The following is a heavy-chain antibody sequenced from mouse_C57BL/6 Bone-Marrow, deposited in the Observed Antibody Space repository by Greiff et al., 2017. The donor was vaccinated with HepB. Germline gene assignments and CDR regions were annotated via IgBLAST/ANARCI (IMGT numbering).Heavy chain of an antibody. CDR3: ARDGNHDY. J-gene: IGHJ2*01. CDR1: TSYW. Sequence: VQLQQPGTELVKPGASVKLSFTSYWMHWVKQRPGQGLEWIGNINPSNGGTNYNEKFKSKATLTVDKSSSTAYMQRSSLTSEDAAVYYCARDGNHDYWGQGTTLTVSS. V-gene: IGHV1-53*01. D-gene: IGHD2-1*01. CDR2: INPSNGGT.